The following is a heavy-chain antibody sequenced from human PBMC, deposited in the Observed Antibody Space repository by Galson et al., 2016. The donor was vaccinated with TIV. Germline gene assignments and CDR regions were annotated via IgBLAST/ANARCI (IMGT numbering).Heavy chain of an antibody. V-gene: IGHV3-48*01. Sequence: SLRLSCAASGFTFSGYSMDWVRQAPGKGLEWLSYISSGRSSTIHYADSVKGRFTISRDNARDSLHLQMTSLGAEDTAVYYCARDRSGYTYGYESAYFGLWGRGTLVVVSS. CDR2: ISSGRSSTI. D-gene: IGHD5-18*01. CDR3: ARDRSGYTYGYESAYFGL. J-gene: IGHJ2*01. CDR1: GFTFSGYS.